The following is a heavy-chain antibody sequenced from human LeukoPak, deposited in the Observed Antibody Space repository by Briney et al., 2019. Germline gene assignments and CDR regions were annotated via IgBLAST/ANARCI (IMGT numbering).Heavy chain of an antibody. CDR1: GFTLSSFA. CDR3: AKNKGQLVPNYCMNV. J-gene: IGHJ6*03. V-gene: IGHV3-23*01. D-gene: IGHD6-13*01. CDR2: LSSSGVRT. Sequence: PGGSLRLSCTASGFTLSSFAMSWVRQASGKGLELVSTLSSSGVRTYYADSVKGRFTISRDNSLNTVFLQMSSLRGEDTAIYYCAKNKGQLVPNYCMNVWGKGTTVTVSS.